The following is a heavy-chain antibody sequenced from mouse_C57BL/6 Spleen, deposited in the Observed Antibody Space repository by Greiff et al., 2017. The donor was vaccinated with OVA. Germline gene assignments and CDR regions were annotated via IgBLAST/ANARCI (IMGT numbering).Heavy chain of an antibody. CDR2: IDPSGSNT. CDR1: GYTFTSYW. J-gene: IGHJ4*01. CDR3: ARYVDSNYSMDY. V-gene: IGHV1-69*01. D-gene: IGHD2-5*01. Sequence: QVQLQQSGAELVMPGASVKLSCKASGYTFTSYWMHWVKQRPGQGLEWIGEIDPSGSNTNYNQKFKGKATLTVDKSSSTAYMQLSSLTSEDSAVYYFARYVDSNYSMDYWGQGTSVTVSS.